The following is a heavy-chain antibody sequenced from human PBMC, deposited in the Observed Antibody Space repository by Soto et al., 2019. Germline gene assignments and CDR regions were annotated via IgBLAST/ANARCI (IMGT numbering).Heavy chain of an antibody. CDR1: GFTFSSYA. Sequence: PGGSLRLSCAASGFTFSSYAMSWVRQAPGKGLEWVSAISGSGGSTYYADSVKGRFTISRDNSKNTLYLQMNSLRAEDTAVYYCAKDGTYYDFWSGYYFRVYFDYWGQGTLGTVSS. CDR3: AKDGTYYDFWSGYYFRVYFDY. V-gene: IGHV3-23*01. J-gene: IGHJ4*02. CDR2: ISGSGGST. D-gene: IGHD3-3*01.